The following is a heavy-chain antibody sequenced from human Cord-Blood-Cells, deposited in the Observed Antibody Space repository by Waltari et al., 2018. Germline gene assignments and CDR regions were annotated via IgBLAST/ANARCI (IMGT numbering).Heavy chain of an antibody. Sequence: EVQLVVSGGGLIQPGGSLRLSCAASGFTASSNYMSWARQAPGKGLEWVSVIDSGGSTYYADSVKGRFTISRDNSKNTLYLQMNSLRAEDTAVYYCARDRSGYDGGMPWGQGTLVTVSS. J-gene: IGHJ4*02. D-gene: IGHD5-12*01. CDR1: GFTASSNY. V-gene: IGHV3-53*01. CDR3: ARDRSGYDGGMP. CDR2: IDSGGST.